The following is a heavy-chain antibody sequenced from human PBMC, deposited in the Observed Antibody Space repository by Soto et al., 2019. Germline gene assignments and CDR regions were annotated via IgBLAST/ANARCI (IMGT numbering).Heavy chain of an antibody. CDR3: ARDQGTLDSSGYSVYYYGMDV. CDR2: IYTSGST. D-gene: IGHD3-22*01. Sequence: SETLSLTCTVSGGSISSYYWSWIRQPAGKGLEWIGRIYTSGSTNYNPSLKSRVTTSVDTSKNQFSLKLSSVTAADTAVYYCARDQGTLDSSGYSVYYYGMDVWGQGTTVTVSS. CDR1: GGSISSYY. J-gene: IGHJ6*02. V-gene: IGHV4-4*07.